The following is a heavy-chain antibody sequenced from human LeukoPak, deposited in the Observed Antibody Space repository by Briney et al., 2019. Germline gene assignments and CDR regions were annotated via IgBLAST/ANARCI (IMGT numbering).Heavy chain of an antibody. CDR2: ISRSSSTK. D-gene: IGHD4-11*01. CDR3: AKDIPGYSGVFGY. Sequence: PGGSLRLSCAASGFTFSSYSMNWVRQAPGKGLEWVSYISRSSSTKYYADSVKGRFTISRDNAKNSLYLQMNSLRAEDTAVYYCAKDIPGYSGVFGYWGQGTLVTVSS. CDR1: GFTFSSYS. V-gene: IGHV3-48*01. J-gene: IGHJ4*02.